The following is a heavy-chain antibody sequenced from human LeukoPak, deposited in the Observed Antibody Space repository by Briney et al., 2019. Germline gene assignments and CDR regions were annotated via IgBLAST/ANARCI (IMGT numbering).Heavy chain of an antibody. D-gene: IGHD4-11*01. CDR1: GGTFSSYA. J-gene: IGHJ6*03. CDR3: ARGRTTPRYYYYYYMDV. Sequence: GASVKVPCKASGGTFSSYAISWVRQAPGQGLEWMGGIIPIFGTANYAQKFQGRVTITTDESTSTAYMELSSLRSEDTAVYYCARGRTTPRYYYYYYMDVWGKGTTVTVSS. CDR2: IIPIFGTA. V-gene: IGHV1-69*05.